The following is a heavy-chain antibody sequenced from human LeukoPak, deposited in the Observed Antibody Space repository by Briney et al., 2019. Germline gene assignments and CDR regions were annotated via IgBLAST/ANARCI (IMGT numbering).Heavy chain of an antibody. Sequence: PSETLSLTCTVSGASISSYYWSWIRQPPGKGLEWIGYIYYSGSTNYNPALKSRVTISEDTSKNQISLKLSSVTAADTAVYYWARVRGYCDSSGYDYWGQGTLVTVSS. V-gene: IGHV4-59*01. D-gene: IGHD3-22*01. J-gene: IGHJ4*02. CDR1: GASISSYY. CDR3: ARVRGYCDSSGYDY. CDR2: IYYSGST.